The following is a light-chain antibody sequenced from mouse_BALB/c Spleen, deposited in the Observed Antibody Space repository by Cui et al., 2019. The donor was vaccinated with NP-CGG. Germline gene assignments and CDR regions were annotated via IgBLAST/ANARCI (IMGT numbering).Light chain of an antibody. J-gene: IGLJ1*01. CDR1: TGAVTTSNY. CDR3: ALWYSNHWV. V-gene: IGLV1*01. Sequence: QAVVTQELAPTTSPGEKVTLTCRSSTGAVTTSNYANWVQEKPDHLFTGLIGGTNNRAPGVPARFSGSLIGDKAALTITGAQTEDEAIYFCALWYSNHWVFGGGTKLTVL. CDR2: GTN.